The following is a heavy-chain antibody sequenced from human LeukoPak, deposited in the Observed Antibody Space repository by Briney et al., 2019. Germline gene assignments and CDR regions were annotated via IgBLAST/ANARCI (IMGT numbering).Heavy chain of an antibody. D-gene: IGHD5-12*01. CDR3: ARDRTQWLLYYFDY. Sequence: PSETLSLTCTVSGGSISSYYWSWIRQPPGKGLEWIGYIYYSGSTYYNPSLKSRVTISVDTSKNQFSLKLSSVTAADTAVYYCARDRTQWLLYYFDYWGQGTLVTVSS. J-gene: IGHJ4*02. CDR1: GGSISSYY. V-gene: IGHV4-59*12. CDR2: IYYSGST.